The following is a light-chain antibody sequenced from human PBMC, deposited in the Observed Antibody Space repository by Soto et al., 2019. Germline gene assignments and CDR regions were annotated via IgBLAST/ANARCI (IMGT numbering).Light chain of an antibody. CDR3: CSYAGSQTYV. CDR2: GVS. J-gene: IGLJ1*01. CDR1: SSDVGGYNY. V-gene: IGLV2-11*01. Sequence: QSALTQPRSVSGSPGQSVTISCTGTSSDVGGYNYVSWYQQYPGKAPKLMVSGVSERPSGVPDRFSGSKSGNTASLTISGLKAEDEADYYCCSYAGSQTYVFGAETKLTVL.